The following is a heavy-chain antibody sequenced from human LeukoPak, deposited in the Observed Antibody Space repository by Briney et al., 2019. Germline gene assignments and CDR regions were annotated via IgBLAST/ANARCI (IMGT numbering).Heavy chain of an antibody. CDR3: ARTWGSGWSYYYGMDV. D-gene: IGHD6-19*01. V-gene: IGHV1-69*13. J-gene: IGHJ6*02. Sequence: ASVKVSCKAPGGTFSSYAISWVRQAPGQGLEWMGGIIPIFGTANYAQKFQGRVTITADESTSTAYMELSSLRSEDTAVYYCARTWGSGWSYYYGMDVWGQGTTVTVSS. CDR2: IIPIFGTA. CDR1: GGTFSSYA.